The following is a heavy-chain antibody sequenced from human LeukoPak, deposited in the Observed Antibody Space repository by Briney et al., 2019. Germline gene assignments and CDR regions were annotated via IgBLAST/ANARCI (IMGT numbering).Heavy chain of an antibody. CDR3: AKDGRSGYYTGGTFDY. CDR2: ISWNSGSI. CDR1: GFTFDDYA. D-gene: IGHD3-3*01. J-gene: IGHJ4*02. V-gene: IGHV3-9*01. Sequence: GRSLRLSCAASGFTFDDYAMHWVRQAPGKGLEWVSGISWNSGSIGYADSVKGRFTISRDNAKDSLYLQMNSLRAEDTALYYCAKDGRSGYYTGGTFDYWGQGTLVTVSS.